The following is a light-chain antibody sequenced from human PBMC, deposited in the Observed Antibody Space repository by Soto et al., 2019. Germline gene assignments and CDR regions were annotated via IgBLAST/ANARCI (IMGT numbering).Light chain of an antibody. CDR1: QGIRND. J-gene: IGKJ2*02. CDR2: AAS. Sequence: DIQMTQSPSSLSASVGDRVTITCRASQGIRNDVGWYQQKAGKAPKRLISAASNLQRGVPSRFSGSGSGTKFTLTISSLQPEDCATHYCLQQNSYPRTFGQGTRLEIK. CDR3: LQQNSYPRT. V-gene: IGKV1-17*01.